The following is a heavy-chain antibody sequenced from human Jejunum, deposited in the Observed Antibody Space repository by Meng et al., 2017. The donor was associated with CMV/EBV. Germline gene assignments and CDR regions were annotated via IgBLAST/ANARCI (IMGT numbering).Heavy chain of an antibody. CDR2: FGGSGGGT. CDR1: GFTFSKYL. Sequence: RLSCAAAGFTFSKYLMGWVRQAPGKGLVWVSSFGGSGGGTFYADSVKGRFTISRDNSRNTLYLQMNSLRAEDTAVYYCVKGYGMDVWGQGTTVTVSS. J-gene: IGHJ6*02. V-gene: IGHV3-23*01. CDR3: VKGYGMDV.